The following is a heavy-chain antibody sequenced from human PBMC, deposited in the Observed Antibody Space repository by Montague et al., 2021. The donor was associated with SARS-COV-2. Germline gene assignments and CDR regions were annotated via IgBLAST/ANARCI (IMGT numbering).Heavy chain of an antibody. Sequence: SETLSLNCAVSGGSISSRNWWSWVRQPPGKGLEWIGEIYHSGSTNYNPSLKSRVTISVDKSKNQFSLKLSSVTAADTAVYYCARRYCSSTSCPNWFDPWGQGTLVTVSS. J-gene: IGHJ5*02. CDR1: GGSISSRNW. V-gene: IGHV4-4*02. D-gene: IGHD2-2*01. CDR2: IYHSGST. CDR3: ARRYCSSTSCPNWFDP.